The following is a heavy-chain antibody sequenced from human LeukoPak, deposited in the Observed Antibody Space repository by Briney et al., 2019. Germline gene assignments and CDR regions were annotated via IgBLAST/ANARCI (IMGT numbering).Heavy chain of an antibody. CDR2: ISGNGGSK. D-gene: IGHD4-17*01. CDR3: AKVHGDYGHYYYYYGMDV. CDR1: GFTFSSYA. Sequence: AGGSLRLSCAASGFTFSSYAMSWVRQAPGKGLEWVSAISGNGGSKYCADSVNGRFAISRDNSKNTLYLQMNSLRAEDTAVYYCAKVHGDYGHYYYYYGMDVWGQGTTVTVSS. J-gene: IGHJ6*02. V-gene: IGHV3-23*01.